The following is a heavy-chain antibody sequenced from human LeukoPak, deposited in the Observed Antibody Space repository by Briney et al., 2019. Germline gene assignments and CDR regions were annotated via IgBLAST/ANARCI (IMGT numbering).Heavy chain of an antibody. Sequence: SETLSLTCAVYGGSFSGYYWSWIRQPPGKGLEWIGEINHSGSTNYNPSLKSRVTISVDTSKNQFSLKLSSVTAADTAVYYCAREMRLYAFDIWGQGTMVTVSS. D-gene: IGHD5-24*01. CDR3: AREMRLYAFDI. V-gene: IGHV4-34*01. CDR2: INHSGST. CDR1: GGSFSGYY. J-gene: IGHJ3*02.